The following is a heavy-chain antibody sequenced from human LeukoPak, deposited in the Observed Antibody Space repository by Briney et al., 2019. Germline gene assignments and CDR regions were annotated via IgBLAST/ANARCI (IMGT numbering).Heavy chain of an antibody. CDR2: MNPNSGKT. Sequence: GASVKVSCKASGYTFTSYDINWVRQAAGQGLEWMGWMNPNSGKTGYAQKFQGRVTMTRNTSISTAYMELSSLRAEDSAVYYCARAHYGSGSWGQGTLVTVSS. V-gene: IGHV1-8*01. CDR3: ARAHYGSGS. D-gene: IGHD3-10*01. CDR1: GYTFTSYD. J-gene: IGHJ4*02.